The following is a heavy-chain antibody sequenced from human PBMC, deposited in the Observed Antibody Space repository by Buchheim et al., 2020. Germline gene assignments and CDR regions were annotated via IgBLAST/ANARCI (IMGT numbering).Heavy chain of an antibody. CDR1: GGTFSSYA. CDR2: IIPILGIA. V-gene: IGHV1-69*04. D-gene: IGHD6-13*01. CDR3: ARVLRIAAATTTRYYYGMDV. Sequence: QVQLVQSGAEVKKPGSSVKVSCKASGGTFSSYAISWVRQAPGQGLEWMGRIIPILGIANYAQKFQGRVTITADKSTSTAYTELSSLRSEDTAVYYCARVLRIAAATTTRYYYGMDVWGQGTT. J-gene: IGHJ6*02.